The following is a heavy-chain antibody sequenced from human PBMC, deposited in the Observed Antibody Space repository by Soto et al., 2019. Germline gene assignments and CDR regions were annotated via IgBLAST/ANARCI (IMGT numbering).Heavy chain of an antibody. CDR2: ISGSGSTM. J-gene: IGHJ4*02. CDR1: GFTFSDYY. V-gene: IGHV3-11*01. D-gene: IGHD3-10*01. Sequence: QVQLVESGGGLVKPGGSLRLSCAASGFTFSDYYMNWIRQAPGKGLEWVSYISGSGSTMYYAGSVKGRFTISRDNAKNTLYLQMNSLRAEDTALYYCARVGSPTVRRHIINFDHWGQGALVTVSS. CDR3: ARVGSPTVRRHIINFDH.